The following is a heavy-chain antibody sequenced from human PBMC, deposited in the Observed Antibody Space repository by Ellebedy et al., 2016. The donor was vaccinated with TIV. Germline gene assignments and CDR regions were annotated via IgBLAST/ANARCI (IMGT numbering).Heavy chain of an antibody. Sequence: AASVKVSCKASGYTFTSYGISWVRQAPGQGHEWMGWISAYNGNTTYAQKLQGSVTMTTDTSTSTAYMELRSLRSDDTAVYYCSRVQSGEGRDYFDYWGQGTLVTVSS. CDR1: GYTFTSYG. V-gene: IGHV1-18*01. CDR2: ISAYNGNT. CDR3: SRVQSGEGRDYFDY. J-gene: IGHJ4*02. D-gene: IGHD4-11*01.